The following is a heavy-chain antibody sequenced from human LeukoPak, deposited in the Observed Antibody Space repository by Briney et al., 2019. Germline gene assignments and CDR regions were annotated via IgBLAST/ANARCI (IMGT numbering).Heavy chain of an antibody. CDR2: ISSSGSTI. CDR3: ARDPSLWGRFED. D-gene: IGHD3-16*01. Sequence: PGGSLRLSCAASGFTFSSYEMNWVRQAPGKGLEWVSYISSSGSTIYYADSVKGRFTISRDNAKNSLYLQMNSLRVEDTAVHYCARDPSLWGRFEDWGQGTLVTVSS. CDR1: GFTFSSYE. V-gene: IGHV3-48*03. J-gene: IGHJ4*02.